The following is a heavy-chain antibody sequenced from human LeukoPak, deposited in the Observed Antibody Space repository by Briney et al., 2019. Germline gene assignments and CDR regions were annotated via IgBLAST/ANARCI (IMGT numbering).Heavy chain of an antibody. Sequence: ASVKVSCKASGYTFTSYYMHWVRQAPGQGLGWMGIINPSGGSASYAQKFQGRVTMTRDTSTSTVYMELSSLRSEDTAVYYCALSSSWYYFDYWGQGTLVTVSS. V-gene: IGHV1-46*03. CDR2: INPSGGSA. CDR3: ALSSSWYYFDY. J-gene: IGHJ4*02. CDR1: GYTFTSYY. D-gene: IGHD6-13*01.